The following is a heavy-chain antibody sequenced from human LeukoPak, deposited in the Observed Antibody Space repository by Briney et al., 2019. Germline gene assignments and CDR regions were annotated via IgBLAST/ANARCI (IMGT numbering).Heavy chain of an antibody. CDR3: AKDEEVMDAFDI. J-gene: IGHJ3*02. CDR1: VFTVSSYA. Sequence: GGSLRLSCAASVFTVSSYAMSLVRQAPGKGLEWVSAISGSGGSTYYADSVKGRFTISRDNSKNTLYLQMNSLRAEDTAVYYCAKDEEVMDAFDIWGQGTMVTVSS. V-gene: IGHV3-23*01. CDR2: ISGSGGST. D-gene: IGHD2-21*01.